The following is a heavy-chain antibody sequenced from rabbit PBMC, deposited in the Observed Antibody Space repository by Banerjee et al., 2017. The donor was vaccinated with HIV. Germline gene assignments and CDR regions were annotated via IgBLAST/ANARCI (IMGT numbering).Heavy chain of an antibody. CDR3: ARGYASSSGYLRYFGL. CDR2: INTGDGST. J-gene: IGHJ4*01. CDR1: GFSFSNKYV. V-gene: IGHV1S45*01. Sequence: QEQLVESGGGLVKPEGSLTLTCTASGFSFSNKYVMCWVRQAPGKGLEWIACINTGDGSTYYASWAKGRFTISKTSSTTVTLQMTSLTAADTATYFCARGYASSSGYLRYFGLWGPGTLVTVS. D-gene: IGHD1-1*01.